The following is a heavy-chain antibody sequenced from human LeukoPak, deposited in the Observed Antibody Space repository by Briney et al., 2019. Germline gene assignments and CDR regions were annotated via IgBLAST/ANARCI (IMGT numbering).Heavy chain of an antibody. CDR2: IYYSGST. J-gene: IGHJ4*02. CDR1: GGSISSYY. CDR3: ARAAYSYGRYYFDY. V-gene: IGHV4-59*01. D-gene: IGHD5-18*01. Sequence: SETLSLTCTVSGGSISSYYWSWIRQPPGKGLEWIGYIYYSGSTNYNPSPKSRVTISVDTSKNQFSLKLSSVTAADTAVYYCARAAYSYGRYYFDYWGQGTLVTVSS.